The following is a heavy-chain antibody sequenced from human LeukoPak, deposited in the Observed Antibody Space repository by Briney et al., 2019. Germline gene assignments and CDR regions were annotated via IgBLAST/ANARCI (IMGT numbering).Heavy chain of an antibody. CDR3: ARDWDYGFDY. Sequence: GSLRLSCAASGFTFSSYGMHWVCQAPGKGLEWVAFIRYDGSNKYYADSVKGRFTISRDNAKNSLYLQMNSLRAEDTAVYYCARDWDYGFDYWGQGTLVTVSS. J-gene: IGHJ4*02. CDR2: IRYDGSNK. D-gene: IGHD4-17*01. V-gene: IGHV3-30*02. CDR1: GFTFSSYG.